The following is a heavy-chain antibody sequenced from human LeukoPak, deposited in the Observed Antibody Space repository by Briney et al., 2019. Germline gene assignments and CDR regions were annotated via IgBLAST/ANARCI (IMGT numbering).Heavy chain of an antibody. CDR1: GYTFTSYD. D-gene: IGHD6-19*01. CDR2: MNPNSGNT. V-gene: IGHV1-8*01. Sequence: ASVKVSCKASGYTFTSYDINWVRQATGQGLEWMGWMNPNSGNTGYAQKFQGRVTMTRNTSISTAYMELSSLRSEDTAVYYCARAPYSSGWYSGYYYSMDVWGQGTTVTVSS. CDR3: ARAPYSSGWYSGYYYSMDV. J-gene: IGHJ6*02.